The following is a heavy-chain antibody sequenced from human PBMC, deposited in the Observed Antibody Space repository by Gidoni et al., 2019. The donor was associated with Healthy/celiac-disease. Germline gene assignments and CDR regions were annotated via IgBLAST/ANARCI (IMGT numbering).Heavy chain of an antibody. CDR3: AKGPRDGRNTVTTRPRYYFQH. V-gene: IGHV3-30*18. CDR1: GLAFTSLG. D-gene: IGHD4-17*01. CDR2: ISYDGSNK. J-gene: IGHJ1*01. Sequence: QVQLVESGGGVVQHGRSLTLSCAAFGLAFTSLGIHWFRQAPGKGLEWVAVISYDGSNKYYADSVKGRFTISRDNSKNTLYLQMNSLRAEDTAVYYCAKGPRDGRNTVTTRPRYYFQHWGQGTLVTVSS.